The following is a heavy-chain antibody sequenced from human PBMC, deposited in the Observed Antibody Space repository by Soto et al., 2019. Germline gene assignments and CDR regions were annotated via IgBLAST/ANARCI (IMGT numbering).Heavy chain of an antibody. CDR3: ARSKAMWGSYDH. CDR1: GGSISSSSYY. D-gene: IGHD2-15*01. CDR2: IYYSGST. V-gene: IGHV4-39*01. Sequence: LSLTCTVSGGSISSSSYYWGWIRQPPGKGLEWIGSIYYSGSTYYNPSLKSRVTISVDTSKNQFSLKLSSVTAADTAVYYCARSKAMWGSYDHWGKGTLVTVSS. J-gene: IGHJ4*02.